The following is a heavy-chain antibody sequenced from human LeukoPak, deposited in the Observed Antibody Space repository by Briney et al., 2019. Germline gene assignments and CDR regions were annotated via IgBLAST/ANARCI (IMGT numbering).Heavy chain of an antibody. V-gene: IGHV3-23*01. CDR1: GFTFSDYA. CDR3: AKNSGPFDY. Sequence: GGSLRLSCAASGFTFSDYAMSWVRQAPAKGLEWVSSVNGNGGGSYYIDSVKGRFTVSRDNSKNTLYLQMNSLRAEDTAVYYCAKNSGPFDYWGQGTLVTVSS. J-gene: IGHJ4*02. CDR2: VNGNGGGS.